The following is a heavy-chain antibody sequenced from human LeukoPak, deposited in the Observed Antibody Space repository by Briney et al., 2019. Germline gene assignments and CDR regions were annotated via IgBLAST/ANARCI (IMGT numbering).Heavy chain of an antibody. CDR2: IIPIFGTA. Sequence: SVKVSCKASGGTFSSYAISWVRQAPGQGLEWMGRIIPIFGTANYAQKFQGRVTITTDESTSTAYMELSSLRYEDTAVYYCARDSYYYYYYMDVWGKGTTVTVSS. V-gene: IGHV1-69*05. J-gene: IGHJ6*03. CDR1: GGTFSSYA. CDR3: ARDSYYYYYYMDV.